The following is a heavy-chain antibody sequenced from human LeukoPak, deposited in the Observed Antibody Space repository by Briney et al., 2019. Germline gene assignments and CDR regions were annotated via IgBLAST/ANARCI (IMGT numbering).Heavy chain of an antibody. CDR1: GGTFSSYA. Sequence: GASVKVSCKASGGTFSSYAISWVRQAPGQGLEWMGGIIPIFGTANYAQQFQGRVTITADESTSTAYMELSSLRSEDTAVYYCARGGVATITGDFDYWGQGTLVTVSS. CDR3: ARGGVATITGDFDY. V-gene: IGHV1-69*13. CDR2: IIPIFGTA. J-gene: IGHJ4*02. D-gene: IGHD5-12*01.